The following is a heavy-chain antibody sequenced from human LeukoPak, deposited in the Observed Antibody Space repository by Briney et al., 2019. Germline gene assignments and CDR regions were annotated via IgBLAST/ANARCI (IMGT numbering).Heavy chain of an antibody. CDR3: ARHDYGGNSAWFDP. J-gene: IGHJ5*02. V-gene: IGHV4-59*01. D-gene: IGHD4-23*01. Sequence: SETLSLTCTVSGGSIRGFFWSWIRQPQGKGLEWIGYIFYSGGTYYNPSLMSRVTISVDMSTNQFSLKLTSVTAADTAVYYCARHDYGGNSAWFDPWGQGTLVTVSS. CDR2: IFYSGGT. CDR1: GGSIRGFF.